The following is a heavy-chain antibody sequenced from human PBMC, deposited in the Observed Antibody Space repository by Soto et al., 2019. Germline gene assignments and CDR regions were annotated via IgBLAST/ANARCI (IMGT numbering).Heavy chain of an antibody. CDR3: ARAPMSMITFGGVPAPFDY. D-gene: IGHD3-16*01. CDR1: GYTFSIYG. Sequence: GASVKVSCKVSGYTFSIYGISWVRQAPGQGPEWMGWISAYNGNTNYAQKFQGRVTMTTDTSTSTGYMDLRSLKSDDTAVYYCARAPMSMITFGGVPAPFDYWGQGTLVTVSS. V-gene: IGHV1-18*01. J-gene: IGHJ4*02. CDR2: ISAYNGNT.